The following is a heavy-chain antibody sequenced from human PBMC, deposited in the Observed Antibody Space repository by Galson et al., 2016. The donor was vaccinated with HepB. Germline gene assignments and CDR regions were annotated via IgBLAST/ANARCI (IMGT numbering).Heavy chain of an antibody. CDR2: IWYDGRNK. D-gene: IGHD6-25*01. Sequence: SLRLSCAASGFTFNNYGMHWVRQAPGKGLEWVALIWYDGRNKYYADSVKGRFTISRDNSKNTLYLQMNSLRAEDTAVYYCVRDRAARDTVYYYGMDAWGQGATVTVSS. V-gene: IGHV3-33*01. CDR3: VRDRAARDTVYYYGMDA. CDR1: GFTFNNYG. J-gene: IGHJ6*02.